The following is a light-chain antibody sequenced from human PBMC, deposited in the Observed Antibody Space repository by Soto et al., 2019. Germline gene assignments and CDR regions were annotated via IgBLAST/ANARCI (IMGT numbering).Light chain of an antibody. Sequence: IQMTQSPSTLSGSVGDRVTITCRASQTISSWLARYQQKPGKAPKLLIYKASTLKSGVPSRFSGSGSGTEFTLTISSLQPDDFATYYCQQYNSYSEAFGQGTKVDIK. V-gene: IGKV1-5*03. CDR1: QTISSW. CDR2: KAS. CDR3: QQYNSYSEA. J-gene: IGKJ1*01.